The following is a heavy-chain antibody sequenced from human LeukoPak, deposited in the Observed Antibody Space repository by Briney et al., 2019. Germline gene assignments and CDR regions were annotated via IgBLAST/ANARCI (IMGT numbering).Heavy chain of an antibody. J-gene: IGHJ5*02. V-gene: IGHV4-34*01. Sequence: SETLSLTCAVHGGSFSGYYWSWIRQPPGKGLEWIGEINHSGSTNYNPSLKSRVTISVDTSKNQFSLKLSSVTAADTAVYYCARMGSGSYSPNWFDPWGQGTLVTVSS. CDR3: ARMGSGSYSPNWFDP. CDR2: INHSGST. CDR1: GGSFSGYY. D-gene: IGHD3-10*01.